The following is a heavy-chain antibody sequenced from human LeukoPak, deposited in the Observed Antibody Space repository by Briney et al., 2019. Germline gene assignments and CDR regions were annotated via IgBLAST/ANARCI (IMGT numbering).Heavy chain of an antibody. CDR1: GGSISSYY. CDR2: IYYSGST. V-gene: IGHV4-59*01. Sequence: SETLSLTCTVSGGSISSYYWSWIPQPPGNGLEWIGYIYYSGSTNYNPSLKSRVTISVDTSKNQFSLKLSSVTAADTAVYYFARRGYSYGPGYYYYYMDVWGKGTTVTVSS. J-gene: IGHJ6*03. CDR3: ARRGYSYGPGYYYYYMDV. D-gene: IGHD5-18*01.